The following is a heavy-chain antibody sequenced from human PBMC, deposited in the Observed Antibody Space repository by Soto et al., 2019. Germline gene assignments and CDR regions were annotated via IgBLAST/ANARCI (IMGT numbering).Heavy chain of an antibody. CDR2: IYYYGNT. D-gene: IGHD2-21*02. CDR1: VASISSGDYY. V-gene: IGHV4-30-4*01. CDR3: VRGDSVVVTARFDS. Sequence: PTETLSLTCTVSVASISSGDYYWEWVRQPPGKGLEWIGYIYYYGNTYSKPSLKSRVTISLDTSEKQFALRLNSVSAADTAIYYCVRGDSVVVTARFDSWGQGTLVTVSS. J-gene: IGHJ4*02.